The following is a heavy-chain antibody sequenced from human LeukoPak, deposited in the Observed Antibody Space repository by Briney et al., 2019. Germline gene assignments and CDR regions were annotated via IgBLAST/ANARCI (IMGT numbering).Heavy chain of an antibody. V-gene: IGHV4-39*01. Sequence: SETLSLTCTVSGGSISSSSAYWGWIRQPPGKGLEWIGSVYYSKNTYYNPSLKSRVTMSADTSKNQFSLTLGSVSATDTAVYYCVSPRGFSYGYFDYWGQGTLVTVSS. D-gene: IGHD5-18*01. CDR2: VYYSKNT. CDR3: VSPRGFSYGYFDY. J-gene: IGHJ4*02. CDR1: GGSISSSSAY.